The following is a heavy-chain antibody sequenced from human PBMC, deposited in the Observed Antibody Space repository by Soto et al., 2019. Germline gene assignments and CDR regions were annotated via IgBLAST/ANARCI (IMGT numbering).Heavy chain of an antibody. Sequence: SQTLSLPCTVSGGSLRSSSYYWGWIRQPPGKGLEWIGSIYYSGSTYYNPSLKSRVTLSVDTSKNQFSLKLSSVTAADTAVYYCGGLSWNDVGAFDIWGQGTMVTVSS. CDR3: GGLSWNDVGAFDI. J-gene: IGHJ3*02. V-gene: IGHV4-39*01. D-gene: IGHD1-1*01. CDR1: GGSLRSSSYY. CDR2: IYYSGST.